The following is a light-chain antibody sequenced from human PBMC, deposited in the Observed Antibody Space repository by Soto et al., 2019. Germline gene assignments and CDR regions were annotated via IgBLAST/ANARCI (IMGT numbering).Light chain of an antibody. CDR2: DVS. J-gene: IGLJ2*01. CDR3: SSYTSSSTLL. V-gene: IGLV2-14*03. Sequence: QSVLTQPASVSGSPGQSFTISCTGTSSDVGTYNYVSWYQHHPGKAPKLMIYDVSNRPSGVSNRFSGSKSGNTASLTISGLQAEDEADYYCSSYTSSSTLLFGGGTKLTVL. CDR1: SSDVGTYNY.